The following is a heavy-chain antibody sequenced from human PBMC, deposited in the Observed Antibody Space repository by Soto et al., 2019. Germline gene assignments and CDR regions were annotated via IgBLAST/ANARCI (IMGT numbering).Heavy chain of an antibody. CDR1: GGSISSYY. CDR2: IYYSGST. V-gene: IGHV4-59*08. CDR3: AKYGYGYGLYNYGMDV. D-gene: IGHD5-18*01. J-gene: IGHJ6*02. Sequence: SETLSLTCTVSGGSISSYYWSWIRQPPGKGLEWIGYIYYSGSTNYNPSLKSRVTISVDTSKNQFSLKMRSVTAADTAVYYCAKYGYGYGLYNYGMDVWGQGTTVTVSS.